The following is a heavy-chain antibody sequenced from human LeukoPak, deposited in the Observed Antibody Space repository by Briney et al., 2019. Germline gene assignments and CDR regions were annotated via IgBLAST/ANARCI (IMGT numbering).Heavy chain of an antibody. CDR1: GGTFSSYA. CDR2: IIPIFGTA. D-gene: IGHD6-19*01. Sequence: SVKVSCKASGGTFSSYAISWARQAPGQGLKWMGRIIPIFGTANYAQKFQGRVTITTDESTSTAYMELSSLRSEDTAVYYCARDRAAVAGTGFDYWGQGTLVTVSS. J-gene: IGHJ4*02. CDR3: ARDRAAVAGTGFDY. V-gene: IGHV1-69*05.